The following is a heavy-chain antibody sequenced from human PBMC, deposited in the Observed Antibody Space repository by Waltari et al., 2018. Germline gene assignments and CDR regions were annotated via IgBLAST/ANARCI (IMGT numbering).Heavy chain of an antibody. CDR1: GGSITSNRHY. CDR2: VSYSGTT. CDR3: ATYIGASVGTAAFDV. Sequence: QLQLQESGPRLVRPSETLSLICRVSGGSITSNRHYWAWIRQSPGPGLVWIGTVSYSGTTYISPSLKSRVSVSRDTSKNQVSLILGSVTAADMAVYYCATYIGASVGTAAFDVWGQGTMVTVSS. D-gene: IGHD5-12*01. V-gene: IGHV4-39*01. J-gene: IGHJ3*01.